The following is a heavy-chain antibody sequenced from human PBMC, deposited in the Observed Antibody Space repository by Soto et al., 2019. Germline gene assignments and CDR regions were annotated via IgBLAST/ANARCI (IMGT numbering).Heavy chain of an antibody. V-gene: IGHV3-43*01. CDR2: ISWDGGST. CDR3: ATSIAARQGGYWYFDL. D-gene: IGHD6-6*01. Sequence: GGSLRLSCAASGFTFDDYTMHWVRQAPGKGLEWVSLISWDGGSTYYADSVKGRFTISRDNSKNSLYLQMNGLRTEDTALYYCATSIAARQGGYWYFDLWGRGTLVTVSS. J-gene: IGHJ2*01. CDR1: GFTFDDYT.